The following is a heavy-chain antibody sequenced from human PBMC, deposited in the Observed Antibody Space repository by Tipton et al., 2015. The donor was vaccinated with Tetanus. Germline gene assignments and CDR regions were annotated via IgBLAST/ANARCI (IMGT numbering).Heavy chain of an antibody. CDR1: GGSISGGGYS. CDR2: IYESGTT. V-gene: IGHV4-30-2*01. Sequence: TLSLTCDVSGGSISGGGYSWSWIRQPPGPGKGLEWIGYIYESGTTHYNPSLKSRVTLSLDMSKNHVSLNLTSVTAADTAVYYCARAGRFYYDSSTYYQYYFDSWGQGTLVIVSS. CDR3: ARAGRFYYDSSTYYQYYFDS. J-gene: IGHJ4*02. D-gene: IGHD3-22*01.